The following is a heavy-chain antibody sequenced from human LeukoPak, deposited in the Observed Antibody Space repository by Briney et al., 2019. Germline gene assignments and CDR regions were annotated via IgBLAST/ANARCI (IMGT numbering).Heavy chain of an antibody. J-gene: IGHJ5*02. CDR1: GYSLIELP. CDR2: FDPEDGET. D-gene: IGHD3-10*01. V-gene: IGHV1-24*01. Sequence: SVKVSCKVSGYSLIELPLHWVRQAPGKGLEWMGGFDPEDGETIYAQKFQGRVSMTEDTSTDTAYMELSSLRSEDTAVYYCATDRLHYMVRGVLRSLEGFDPWGQGTLVTVSS. CDR3: ATDRLHYMVRGVLRSLEGFDP.